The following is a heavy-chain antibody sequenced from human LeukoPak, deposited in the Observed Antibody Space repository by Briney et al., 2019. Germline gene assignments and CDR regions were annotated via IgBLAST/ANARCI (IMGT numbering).Heavy chain of an antibody. V-gene: IGHV4-59*01. J-gene: IGHJ4*02. CDR2: FHNSGTS. CDR3: TRGAGWLIDY. CDR1: GDSINSYY. Sequence: SETLSLTCTVSGDSINSYYWSWIRQPPGKGLEWIGYFHNSGTSTYNPSLKSRVTISADTSKNQFSLKLNSLTTADTAVYYCTRGAGWLIDYWGQGILVTVSS. D-gene: IGHD3-16*01.